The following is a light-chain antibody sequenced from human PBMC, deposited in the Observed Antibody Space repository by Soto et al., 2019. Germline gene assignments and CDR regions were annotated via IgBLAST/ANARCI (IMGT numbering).Light chain of an antibody. J-gene: IGLJ1*01. CDR2: EVK. CDR3: SSYSSSTTLYV. CDR1: SSDFGDYNY. V-gene: IGLV2-14*01. Sequence: QPVLTQPASVSGSPGQSITISCTGTSSDFGDYNYVSWYQQHPGKAPKLMIYEVKNRPSEVSNRFSGSKSGNTASLAISGLQAEDEADYYCSSYSSSTTLYVFGTGTKLTVL.